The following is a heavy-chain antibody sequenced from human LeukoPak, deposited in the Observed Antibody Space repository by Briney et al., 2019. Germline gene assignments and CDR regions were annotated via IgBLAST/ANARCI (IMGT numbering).Heavy chain of an antibody. CDR2: IGTAGDT. CDR1: GFTFRSYD. Sequence: PGGSLRLSCAASGFTFRSYDMHWVRQATGKGLEWVSAIGTAGDTYYPGSVKGRFTISRENAKNSLYLQMNSLRAGDTAVYYCARGVPRYCSSTSCYNPFDYWGQGTLVTVSS. V-gene: IGHV3-13*01. J-gene: IGHJ4*02. CDR3: ARGVPRYCSSTSCYNPFDY. D-gene: IGHD2-2*02.